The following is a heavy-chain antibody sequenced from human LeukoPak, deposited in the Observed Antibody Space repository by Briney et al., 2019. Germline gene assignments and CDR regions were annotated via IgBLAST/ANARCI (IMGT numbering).Heavy chain of an antibody. CDR2: IYHSGGT. CDR1: GGSISSSNW. J-gene: IGHJ3*02. D-gene: IGHD4-23*01. CDR3: VRRSDHSGHAFDI. V-gene: IGHV4-4*02. Sequence: SGTLSLTCAVSGGSISSSNWWSWVRQPPGKGLEWIGEIYHSGGTNYNPSLKSRVTISVDKSKNQFSLRLSSVTAADTAVYYCVRRSDHSGHAFDIWGQGTMVTVSS.